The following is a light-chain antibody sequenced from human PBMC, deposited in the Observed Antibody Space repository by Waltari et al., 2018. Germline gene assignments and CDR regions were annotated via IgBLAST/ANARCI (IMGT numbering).Light chain of an antibody. CDR3: QSADSDGTFV. CDR1: TLPRQP. CDR2: KGS. V-gene: IGLV3-25*03. J-gene: IGLJ1*01. Sequence: SSELTQPPSVSVSPGQTARITCSGETLPRQPASWYQQKPGQAPVLVMYKGSERPSENPDRFSGSSSGTTVTLTISGVQQEDEGDYYCQSADSDGTFVFGGGTTVSVL.